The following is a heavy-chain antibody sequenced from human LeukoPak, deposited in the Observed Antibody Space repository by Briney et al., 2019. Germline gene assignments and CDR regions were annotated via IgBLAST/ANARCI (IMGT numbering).Heavy chain of an antibody. CDR3: VSFYETY. CDR1: GNYW. V-gene: IGHV3-74*01. CDR2: INSDGSWT. Sequence: GGSLRLSCAASGNYWMHWVRQAPGKGLVWVSHINSDGSWTSYADSVKSRFTISKDNAKNTVYLQMNNLRAEDTAVYYCVSFYETYWGRGTLVTVSS. J-gene: IGHJ4*02. D-gene: IGHD2-2*01.